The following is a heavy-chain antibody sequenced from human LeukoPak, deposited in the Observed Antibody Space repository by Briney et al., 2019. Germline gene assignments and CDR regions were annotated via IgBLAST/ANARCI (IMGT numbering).Heavy chain of an antibody. V-gene: IGHV1-2*02. Sequence: ASVKVSCKASGYTFTGYYMHWVRQAPGQVLEWMGWINPNSGGTNYAQKFQGRVTMTRDTSISTAYMELSRLRSDDTAVYYCARMRAVPYYDSSGRFDYWGQGTLVTVSS. CDR2: INPNSGGT. J-gene: IGHJ4*02. CDR3: ARMRAVPYYDSSGRFDY. CDR1: GYTFTGYY. D-gene: IGHD3-22*01.